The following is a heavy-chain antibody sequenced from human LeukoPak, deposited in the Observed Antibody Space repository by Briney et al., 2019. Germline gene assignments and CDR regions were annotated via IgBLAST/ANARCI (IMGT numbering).Heavy chain of an antibody. V-gene: IGHV3-30*18. D-gene: IGHD6-13*01. J-gene: IGHJ6*02. CDR3: AKDRGVSSSWYEDGMDV. CDR2: ISYDGSNK. CDR1: GFTFSSYG. Sequence: PGRSLRLSCAASGFTFSSYGMHWVRQAPGKGLEWVAVISYDGSNKYYADSVKGRFTISRDNSKNTLYLQMNSLRAEDTAVYYCAKDRGVSSSWYEDGMDVWGQGTTVTVSS.